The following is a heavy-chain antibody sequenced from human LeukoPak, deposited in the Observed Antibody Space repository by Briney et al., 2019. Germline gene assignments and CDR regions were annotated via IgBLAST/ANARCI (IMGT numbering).Heavy chain of an antibody. CDR1: GGSISSSSYY. V-gene: IGHV4-39*07. Sequence: PSETLSLTCTVSGGSISSSSYYWGWIRQPPGKGLEWIGSIYYSGSTYYNPSLKSRVTISVDTSKNQFSLKLSSVTAADTAVYYCARATYYYGSGVTDYWGQGTLVTVSS. D-gene: IGHD3-10*01. J-gene: IGHJ4*02. CDR3: ARATYYYGSGVTDY. CDR2: IYYSGST.